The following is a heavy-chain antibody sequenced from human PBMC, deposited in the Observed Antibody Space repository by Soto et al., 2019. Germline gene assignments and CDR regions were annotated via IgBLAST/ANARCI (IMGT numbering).Heavy chain of an antibody. CDR1: GFTFSSYV. J-gene: IGHJ2*01. Sequence: EVQLLESGGGLVQPGGSLRLSCAASGFTFSSYVMSWVRQAPGKGLEWVSGISGSGGSTYYADSVKGRFTISRDNSKNRLYLQMNSLRAEDTAVYYCAKGYCSGGSCYWYFDLWGRGTLVTVSS. CDR3: AKGYCSGGSCYWYFDL. D-gene: IGHD2-15*01. CDR2: ISGSGGST. V-gene: IGHV3-23*01.